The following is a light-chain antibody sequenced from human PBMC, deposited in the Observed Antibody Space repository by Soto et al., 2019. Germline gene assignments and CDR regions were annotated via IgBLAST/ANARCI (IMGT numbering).Light chain of an antibody. V-gene: IGLV4-69*01. Sequence: QLVLTQSPSASASLGASVKLTCTLSSGHSSYAIAWHQQQPEKGPRYWMKLNSDGSHSKGDGIPDRFSGSSSGAERYLTISSLQSEDEADYYCQTWGTGPFVFGTGTKLTVL. CDR1: SGHSSYA. CDR3: QTWGTGPFV. CDR2: LNSDGSH. J-gene: IGLJ1*01.